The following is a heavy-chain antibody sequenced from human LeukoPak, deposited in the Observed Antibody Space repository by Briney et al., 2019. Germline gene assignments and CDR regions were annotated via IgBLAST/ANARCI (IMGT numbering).Heavy chain of an antibody. J-gene: IGHJ3*02. CDR2: IYYSGST. D-gene: IGHD1-26*01. CDR1: GGSINSGSYY. V-gene: IGHV4-39*01. CDR3: ARREVGAPRDAFDI. Sequence: PSQTLSLTCTVSGGSINSGSYYWGWIRQPPGKGLEWIGSIYYSGSTYYNPSLKSRVTISVDTSKNQFSLKLSSVTAADTAVYYCARREVGAPRDAFDIWGQGTMVTVSS.